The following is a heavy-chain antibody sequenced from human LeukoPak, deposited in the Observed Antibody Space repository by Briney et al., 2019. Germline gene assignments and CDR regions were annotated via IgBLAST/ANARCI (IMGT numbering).Heavy chain of an antibody. CDR3: ARELYGDYDTNWFDP. D-gene: IGHD4-17*01. CDR1: GFTFSSYG. V-gene: IGHV3-33*01. Sequence: PGRSLRLSCAASGFTFSSYGMHWVRQAPGKGLEWVAVIWYDGSNKYYADSVKGRFTISRDNSKNTLYLQMNSLRAEDTAVYYCARELYGDYDTNWFDPWGQGTLVTVSS. J-gene: IGHJ5*02. CDR2: IWYDGSNK.